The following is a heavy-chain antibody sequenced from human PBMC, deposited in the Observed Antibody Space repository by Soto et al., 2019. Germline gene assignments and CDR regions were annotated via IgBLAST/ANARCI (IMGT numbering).Heavy chain of an antibody. D-gene: IGHD6-13*01. CDR1: GFTFNTYS. J-gene: IGHJ6*02. CDR2: IWYDGTQK. Sequence: QVQLEESGGGVVQPGRSPRLSCEASGFTFNTYSMHWVRQPPGKGLEWLAAIWYDGTQKYYADSVKGRFIISRDNSKKTLYLELSSLRSEDTAVYYCARDRIAGSKYYYGMDVWGQGTTVTVSS. V-gene: IGHV3-33*01. CDR3: ARDRIAGSKYYYGMDV.